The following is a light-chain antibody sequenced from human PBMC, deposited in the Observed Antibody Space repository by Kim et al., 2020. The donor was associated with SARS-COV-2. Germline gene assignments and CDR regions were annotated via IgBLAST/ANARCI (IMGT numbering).Light chain of an antibody. J-gene: IGKJ1*01. CDR3: QQYNNWWT. V-gene: IGKV3-15*01. Sequence: EILMTQSPATLSVSPGERATLSCRASQSVSSNLAWYQQKPGQAPRLLIYGASTRATGIPARFSGSGSGTEFTLTISSLQSEVFAVYCWQQYNNWWTFGQGTKVDIK. CDR2: GAS. CDR1: QSVSSN.